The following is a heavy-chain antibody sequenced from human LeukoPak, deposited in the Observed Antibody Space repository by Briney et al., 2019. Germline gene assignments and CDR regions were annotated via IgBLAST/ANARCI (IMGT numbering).Heavy chain of an antibody. D-gene: IGHD2-2*01. Sequence: GGPLRLSCAASGFTFSSYAMSWVRQAPGKGLEWVSVISGSGGSTYYADSVKGRFTISRDNSKNTLYLQMNSLRAEDTAVYYCAKDPIVVVPAARGFDYWGQGTLVTVSS. CDR3: AKDPIVVVPAARGFDY. CDR1: GFTFSSYA. CDR2: ISGSGGST. J-gene: IGHJ4*02. V-gene: IGHV3-23*01.